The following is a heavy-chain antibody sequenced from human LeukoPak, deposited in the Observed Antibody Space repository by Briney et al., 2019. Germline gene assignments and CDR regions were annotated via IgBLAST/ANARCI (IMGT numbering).Heavy chain of an antibody. D-gene: IGHD2-15*01. V-gene: IGHV3-20*04. J-gene: IGHJ2*01. CDR1: GFTLDDYG. CDR2: INWNGGST. Sequence: GGSLRLSCAASGFTLDDYGMSWVRQAQGTGLERVSGINWNGGSTGYVDSVKGQFTISRDNAKHSLFLHMNSLRVEDTALYYCARDRVVVATTTPPYWYFDLWGRGTRVTVSS. CDR3: ARDRVVVATTTPPYWYFDL.